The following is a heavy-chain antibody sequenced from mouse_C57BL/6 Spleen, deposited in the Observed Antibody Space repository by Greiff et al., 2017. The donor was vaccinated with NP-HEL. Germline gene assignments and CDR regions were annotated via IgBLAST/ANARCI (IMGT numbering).Heavy chain of an antibody. J-gene: IGHJ1*03. Sequence: QVQLKESGPELVKPGASVKISCKASGYAFSSSWMNWVKQGPGKGLEWIGRIYPGDGDTNYNGKFKGKATLTADKSSSTAYMQLSSLTSEDSAVYFCAREHGYFDVWGTGTTVTVSS. CDR1: GYAFSSSW. CDR2: IYPGDGDT. D-gene: IGHD1-1*02. CDR3: AREHGYFDV. V-gene: IGHV1-82*01.